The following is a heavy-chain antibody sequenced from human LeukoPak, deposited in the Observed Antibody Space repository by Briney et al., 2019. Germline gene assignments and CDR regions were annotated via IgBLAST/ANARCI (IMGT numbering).Heavy chain of an antibody. CDR1: GGSFSDYY. J-gene: IGHJ4*02. V-gene: IGHV4-34*01. Sequence: SETLSLTCAVYGGSFSDYYWTWIRQPPGKGLEWIGEINHSGSTNYNPSLKSRITISVDTSKNQFSLKLNSVTAADTAVYYCARGGWVVPAAINSWGQGPLVTVSS. D-gene: IGHD2-2*02. CDR2: INHSGST. CDR3: ARGGWVVPAAINS.